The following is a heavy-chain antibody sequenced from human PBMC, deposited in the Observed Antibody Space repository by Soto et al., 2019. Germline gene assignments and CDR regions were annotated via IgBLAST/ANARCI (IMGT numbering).Heavy chain of an antibody. CDR2: IYPGDSDT. J-gene: IGHJ6*02. D-gene: IGHD3-3*01. V-gene: IGHV5-51*01. Sequence: PGESLKICCKGSGYSFTSYWIGWVRQMPGKGLEWMGIIYPGDSDTRYSPSFQGQVTISADKSISTAYLQWSSLKASDTAMYYCARMEITIFGVVSSYGMDVWGQGTTVTVSS. CDR3: ARMEITIFGVVSSYGMDV. CDR1: GYSFTSYW.